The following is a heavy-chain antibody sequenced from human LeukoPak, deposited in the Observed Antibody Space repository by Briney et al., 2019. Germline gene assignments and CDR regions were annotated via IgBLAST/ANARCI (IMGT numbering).Heavy chain of an antibody. CDR2: ISYDGHNE. V-gene: IGHV3-30*18. Sequence: GGSLRLSCAASGFSFSGYGMHWVRQAPGKGLEWVAVISYDGHNEYYADSVKGRFTISRVNSKNTVLLQMNSLRVEDTAVYYCAKGVGYGGMDVWGQGTTIIVSS. CDR1: GFSFSGYG. CDR3: AKGVGYGGMDV. D-gene: IGHD5-12*01. J-gene: IGHJ6*02.